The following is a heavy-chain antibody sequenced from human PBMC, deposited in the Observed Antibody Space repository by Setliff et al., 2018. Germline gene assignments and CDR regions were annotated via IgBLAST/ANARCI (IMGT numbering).Heavy chain of an antibody. Sequence: SETLSLTCTVSGDSINSRTNYWSWIRQPAGKGPEWIGHIYASWSTNYNPSLKSRVTISLDTSKNQFSLKLSSVTAADTAVYYCARDTVEYYDILTGYLNWFDPWGQGTLVTVSS. CDR2: IYASWST. J-gene: IGHJ5*02. D-gene: IGHD3-9*01. CDR1: GDSINSRTNY. CDR3: ARDTVEYYDILTGYLNWFDP. V-gene: IGHV4-61*09.